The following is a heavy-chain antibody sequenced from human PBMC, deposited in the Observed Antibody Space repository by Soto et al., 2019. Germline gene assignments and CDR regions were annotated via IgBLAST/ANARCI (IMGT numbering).Heavy chain of an antibody. J-gene: IGHJ4*02. D-gene: IGHD6-19*01. CDR1: GYTFTRYG. V-gene: IGHV1-18*01. CDR2: ISGYTGNT. Sequence: ASVKVSCKASGYTFTRYGISWVRQAPGQGLEWMGWISGYTGNTNYAQKLQGRVTMTTDTSTSTAYMELRSLRSDDTAVYYCARDSSGWSNYFDYWGQGTLVTVSS. CDR3: ARDSSGWSNYFDY.